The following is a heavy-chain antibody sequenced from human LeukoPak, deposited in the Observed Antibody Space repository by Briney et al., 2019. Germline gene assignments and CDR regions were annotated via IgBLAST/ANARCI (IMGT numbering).Heavy chain of an antibody. Sequence: SETLSLTCTVSGGSISSGTYYWSWIRQPAGKGLEWIGRIYISGSTNYNPSLKSRVTISVDTSKNQFSLKLSSVTAADTAVYYCARDGYCSSTRCSDAFDIWGQGTMVTVSS. V-gene: IGHV4-61*02. D-gene: IGHD2-2*03. CDR3: ARDGYCSSTRCSDAFDI. CDR2: IYISGST. J-gene: IGHJ3*02. CDR1: GGSISSGTYY.